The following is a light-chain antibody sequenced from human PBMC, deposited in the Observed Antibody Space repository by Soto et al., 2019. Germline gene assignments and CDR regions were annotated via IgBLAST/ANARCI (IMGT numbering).Light chain of an antibody. J-gene: IGLJ2*01. Sequence: QSALTQPASVSGSPGQSITISCTGTTSDVGGYNYVSWYQQHPGKAPKLMIYDVSNRPSGVSNRFSASKSGNTASLTISGLQAEDEAEYYCSSYSSSSTHVVVGGGTKLTVL. CDR1: TSDVGGYNY. CDR2: DVS. V-gene: IGLV2-14*03. CDR3: SSYSSSSTHVV.